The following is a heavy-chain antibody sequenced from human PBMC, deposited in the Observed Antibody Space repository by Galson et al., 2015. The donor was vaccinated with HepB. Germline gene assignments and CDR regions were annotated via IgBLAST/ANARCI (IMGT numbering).Heavy chain of an antibody. V-gene: IGHV3-11*01. D-gene: IGHD2-2*01. CDR3: AREGCSSTSCYDY. J-gene: IGHJ4*02. CDR1: GFTFSDYY. Sequence: SLRLSCAASGFTFSDYYMSWIRQAPGKGLEWVSYIRSSGDTINYADSVKGRITISRDNAKNSLYLQMNCLRAEDTAVYYCAREGCSSTSCYDYWGQGTLVTVSS. CDR2: IRSSGDTI.